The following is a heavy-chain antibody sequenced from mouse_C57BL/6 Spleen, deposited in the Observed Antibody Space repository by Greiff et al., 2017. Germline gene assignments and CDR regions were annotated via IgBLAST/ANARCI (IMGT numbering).Heavy chain of an antibody. J-gene: IGHJ1*03. CDR3: ARDYGSSYRYFDV. Sequence: QVQLQQSGPELVKPGASVKISCKASGYAFSSSWMNWVKQRPGKGLEWIGRIYPGDGDTNYNGQVKGKATLPADKSSSTAYMQLSSLTSEDAAVYFCARDYGSSYRYFDVGGTGTTVTVSS. CDR2: IYPGDGDT. CDR1: GYAFSSSW. V-gene: IGHV1-82*01. D-gene: IGHD1-1*01.